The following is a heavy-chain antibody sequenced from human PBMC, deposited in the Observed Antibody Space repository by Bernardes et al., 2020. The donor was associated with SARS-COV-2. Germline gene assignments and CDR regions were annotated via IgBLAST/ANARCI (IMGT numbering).Heavy chain of an antibody. Sequence: SETLSLTCTVSGGSISSYYWSWIRQPAGKGLEWIGRIYTSGSTNYNPSLKSRVTMSVDTSKNQFSLKLSSVTAEDTAVYYCARDLGTGTTAYYYYGMDVWGQGTTVTVSS. CDR2: IYTSGST. V-gene: IGHV4-4*07. CDR1: GGSISSYY. J-gene: IGHJ6*02. D-gene: IGHD1-7*01. CDR3: ARDLGTGTTAYYYYGMDV.